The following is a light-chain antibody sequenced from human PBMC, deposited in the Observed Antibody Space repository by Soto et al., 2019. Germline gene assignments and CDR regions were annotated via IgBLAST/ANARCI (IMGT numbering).Light chain of an antibody. Sequence: DIKMTQSPSTLSASVGDRVTITCRASQSISSWLAWYQQRPGKAPKLLIYKASSLESGAPSRFSGSRSGTEFTRTISSLQSDDSATYFFQQYGNGWKFGQGTKM. CDR1: QSISSW. CDR3: QQYGNGWK. CDR2: KAS. J-gene: IGKJ1*01. V-gene: IGKV1-5*03.